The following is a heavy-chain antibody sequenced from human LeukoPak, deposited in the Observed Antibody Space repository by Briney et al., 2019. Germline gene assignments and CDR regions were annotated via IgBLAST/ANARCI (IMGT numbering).Heavy chain of an antibody. Sequence: PGGSLRLSCAASGFTLSCCGMHWVRQAPGQGLEWMGIINPSGGSTSYAQKFQGRVTMTRDTSTSTVYMELSSLRSEDTAVYYCARVSYLFSVDYWGQGTLVTVSS. CDR3: ARVSYLFSVDY. V-gene: IGHV1-46*01. CDR1: GFTLSCCG. CDR2: INPSGGST. J-gene: IGHJ4*02. D-gene: IGHD2-21*01.